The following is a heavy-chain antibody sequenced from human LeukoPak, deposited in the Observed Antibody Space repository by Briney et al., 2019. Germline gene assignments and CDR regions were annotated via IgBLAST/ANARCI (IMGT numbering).Heavy chain of an antibody. CDR3: TTDRGLTMIRGVLVD. V-gene: IGHV3-15*01. CDR1: GFTFTNAW. CDR2: IKSKGGGETI. D-gene: IGHD3-10*01. J-gene: IGHJ4*02. Sequence: GGSLRLSCAASGFTFTNAWMTWVRQAPGKGLEWVGRIKSKGGGETIDYAEPVKGRFSMSRDDSEATMYLQMYGLEAEDTAVYYCTTDRGLTMIRGVLVDWGLGALVTVSS.